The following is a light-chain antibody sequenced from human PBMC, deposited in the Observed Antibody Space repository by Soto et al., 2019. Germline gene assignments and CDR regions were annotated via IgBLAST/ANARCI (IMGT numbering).Light chain of an antibody. V-gene: IGKV3-11*01. CDR3: HQRSNWLYT. CDR1: QSVSGD. Sequence: EIVLTQSPATLSLSPGERATLSCRASQSVSGDLAWYQQKPGQAPRLLIYDASNRATGIPARFSGSGSGTDFTLTISSLEPEDFAVYYCHQRSNWLYTFGQGTKLEIK. J-gene: IGKJ2*01. CDR2: DAS.